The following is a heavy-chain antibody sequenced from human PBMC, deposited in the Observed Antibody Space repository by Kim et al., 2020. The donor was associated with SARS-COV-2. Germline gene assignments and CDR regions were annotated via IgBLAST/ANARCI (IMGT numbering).Heavy chain of an antibody. J-gene: IGHJ6*02. CDR3: ARDLTTVVIPSGYYYGMDV. CDR2: INPSGGST. D-gene: IGHD4-17*01. CDR1: GYTFTSYY. Sequence: ASVKVSCKASGYTFTSYYMHWVRQAPGQGLEWMGIINPSGGSTSYAQKFQGRVTMTRDTSTSTVYMELSSLRSEDTAVYYCARDLTTVVIPSGYYYGMDVWGQGITVTVSS. V-gene: IGHV1-46*01.